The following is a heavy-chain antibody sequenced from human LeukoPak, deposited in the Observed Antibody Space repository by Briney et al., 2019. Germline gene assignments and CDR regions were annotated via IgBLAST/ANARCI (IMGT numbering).Heavy chain of an antibody. CDR2: MSYDESNR. D-gene: IGHD3-10*01. CDR1: GFTFSSYV. Sequence: PGGSLRLSCAASGFTFSSYVMHWVRQAPGKGLEWVAVMSYDESNRYHADSVKGRFTISRDTSKNTLYLQMNSLRAEDTAVYYCARFSKIRGWVQDAFDIWGQGTMVTVSS. CDR3: ARFSKIRGWVQDAFDI. V-gene: IGHV3-30-3*01. J-gene: IGHJ3*02.